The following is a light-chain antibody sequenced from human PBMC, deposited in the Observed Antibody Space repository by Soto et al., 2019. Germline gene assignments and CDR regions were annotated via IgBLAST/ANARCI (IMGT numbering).Light chain of an antibody. Sequence: QSVLTQPASVSGSPGQSITISCTGTSSDVGSYNLVSWYQQHPGKAPKLMIYEVSKRPSGVSNRFSGSKSGNTASLTISGLQAEDEADYYCSSYAGRSTVVFGGGTKLTVL. V-gene: IGLV2-23*02. CDR2: EVS. J-gene: IGLJ2*01. CDR1: SSDVGSYNL. CDR3: SSYAGRSTVV.